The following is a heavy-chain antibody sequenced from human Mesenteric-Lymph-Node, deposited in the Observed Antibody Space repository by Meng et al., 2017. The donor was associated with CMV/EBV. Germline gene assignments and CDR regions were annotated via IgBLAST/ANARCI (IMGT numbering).Heavy chain of an antibody. Sequence: SVKVSCKASGGTFSSYAISWVRQAPGQGLEWMGGIIPILGIANYAQKFQGRVTISTDESTTTVYMGLNSLRSEDTALYYCARNAYGGTYRGPFDSWGPGTQVTVSS. CDR2: IIPILGIA. CDR3: ARNAYGGTYRGPFDS. J-gene: IGHJ4*02. V-gene: IGHV1-69*10. D-gene: IGHD1-26*01. CDR1: GGTFSSYA.